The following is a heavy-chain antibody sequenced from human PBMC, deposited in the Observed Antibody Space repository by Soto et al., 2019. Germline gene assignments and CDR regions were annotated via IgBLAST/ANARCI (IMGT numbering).Heavy chain of an antibody. Sequence: QVQLQESGPGLVKPSETLSLTCTVSGGSISSYYWSWIRQPPGKGLEWIGYTYYSGSTNYNPSLKSRVTISVDTTKHQFSLKRSSVTAADTAVYYCARHHGSGSYYKFGWFYPWGQGTLVTVSS. CDR1: GGSISSYY. CDR2: TYYSGST. CDR3: ARHHGSGSYYKFGWFYP. V-gene: IGHV4-59*08. J-gene: IGHJ5*02. D-gene: IGHD3-10*01.